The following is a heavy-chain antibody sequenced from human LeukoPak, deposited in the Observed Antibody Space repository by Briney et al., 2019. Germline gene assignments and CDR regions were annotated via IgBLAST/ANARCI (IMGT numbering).Heavy chain of an antibody. CDR3: ARDIASSYYYMDV. J-gene: IGHJ6*03. Sequence: GRSLRLSCAASGFIFSSHAMHWVRQAPGKGLEWVAVISYDSDNKYYVDSVKGRLTISRDNSNNTLHLQMNSLRPEDTAVYYCARDIASSYYYMDVWGKGTTVTVSS. CDR2: ISYDSDNK. D-gene: IGHD2-15*01. CDR1: GFIFSSHA. V-gene: IGHV3-30-3*01.